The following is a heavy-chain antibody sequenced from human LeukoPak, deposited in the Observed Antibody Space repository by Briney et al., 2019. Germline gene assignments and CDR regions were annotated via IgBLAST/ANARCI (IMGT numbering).Heavy chain of an antibody. J-gene: IGHJ4*02. CDR1: GFTFSSYA. Sequence: PGGSLRLSCAASGFTFSSYAMSWVRQAPGKGLEWVSANSGSGGSTNYADSVKGRFTISRDNSKNTLYLQMNSLRAEDTAVYYCARGPRDGYNPPGNWGQGTLVTVSS. V-gene: IGHV3-23*01. CDR3: ARGPRDGYNPPGN. D-gene: IGHD5-24*01. CDR2: NSGSGGST.